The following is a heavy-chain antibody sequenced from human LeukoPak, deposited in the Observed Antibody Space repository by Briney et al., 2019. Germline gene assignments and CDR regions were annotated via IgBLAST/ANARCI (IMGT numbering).Heavy chain of an antibody. Sequence: GGSLRLSCAAPGFTFSTFAMIWVRQPPGKGLEWVSSIFPSGGEIRYADSVRGRFTISRDNSKSTLSLQMNSLRAEDTAIYYCATYRQVLLPFESWGQGTLVTVSS. D-gene: IGHD2-8*02. V-gene: IGHV3-23*01. CDR2: IFPSGGEI. CDR1: GFTFSTFA. J-gene: IGHJ4*02. CDR3: ATYRQVLLPFES.